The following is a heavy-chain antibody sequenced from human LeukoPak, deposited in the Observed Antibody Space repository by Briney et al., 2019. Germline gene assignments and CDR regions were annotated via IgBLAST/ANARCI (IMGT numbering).Heavy chain of an antibody. CDR2: ISGSGGST. V-gene: IGHV3-23*01. CDR1: GFTFSNFA. D-gene: IGHD6-19*01. Sequence: RGSLRLSSAASGFTFSNFAMSCVRQAPRKGLEWVSTISGSGGSTFYADSVKGRFTISRDNSKNTLFLQMNSLRAEDTAIYYCAKAGSSGWSSSGGDYWGQGSLVTVSS. CDR3: AKAGSSGWSSSGGDY. J-gene: IGHJ4*02.